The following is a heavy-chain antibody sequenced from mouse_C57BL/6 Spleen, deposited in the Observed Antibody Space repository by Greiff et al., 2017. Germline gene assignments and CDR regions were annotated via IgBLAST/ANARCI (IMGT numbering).Heavy chain of an antibody. Sequence: VQLQQPGAELVKPGASVKMSCKASGYTFTSYWITWVKQRPGQGLEWIGDIYPGSGSTNYNEKFKGKATLTVDTSSSTAYMQLSSLTSEDSAVYYCARWIATVVDCIDYWGQGTTLTVSS. CDR1: GYTFTSYW. V-gene: IGHV1-55*01. D-gene: IGHD1-1*01. CDR2: IYPGSGST. CDR3: ARWIATVVDCIDY. J-gene: IGHJ2*01.